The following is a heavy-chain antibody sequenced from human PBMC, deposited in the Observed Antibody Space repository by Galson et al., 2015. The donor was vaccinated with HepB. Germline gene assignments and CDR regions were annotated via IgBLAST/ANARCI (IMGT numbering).Heavy chain of an antibody. CDR2: ISGGGETA. CDR1: GFIFSDYA. J-gene: IGHJ3*01. D-gene: IGHD3-10*01. V-gene: IGHV3-23*01. CDR3: AKDQFSYNGQHDAFDV. Sequence: SLRLSCAASGFIFSDYAMSWVRQAPGKGLEWVSAISGGGETAYYADSVRGRFTFSRDNSKNMLYLLMDSLRADDTAVYYCAKDQFSYNGQHDAFDVWGQGTMVTVSS.